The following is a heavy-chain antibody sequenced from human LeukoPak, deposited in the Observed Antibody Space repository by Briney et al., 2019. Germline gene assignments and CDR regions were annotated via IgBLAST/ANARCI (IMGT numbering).Heavy chain of an antibody. V-gene: IGHV2-70*12. CDR2: IDWDDDK. CDR1: GFSLSTSGMC. CDR3: ARPNPGYSSGWDFDY. J-gene: IGHJ4*02. Sequence: SGPTLVKPTQTLTLTCTFSGFSLSTSGMCVSWIRQPPGKALEWLARIDWDDDKYYSTSLKSRLTITKDTSKNQVVLTMTDMDPVDTATYYCARPNPGYSSGWDFDYWGQGTLVAVSS. D-gene: IGHD6-19*01.